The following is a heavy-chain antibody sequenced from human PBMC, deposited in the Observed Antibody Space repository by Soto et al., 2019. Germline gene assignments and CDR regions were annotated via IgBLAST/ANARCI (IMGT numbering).Heavy chain of an antibody. J-gene: IGHJ6*02. V-gene: IGHV3-15*01. CDR1: GITFSKAW. Sequence: EVQLVESGGGLVKPGGSLRLSCAASGITFSKAWMNWVRQSPGKGLEWVGRIKSKSDGGTTAYAAPVKGRFTISRDDSKTTLCLQMNSLKPEDTAVYCCTTNFYSDHGMDVWGQGTTVTVSS. D-gene: IGHD4-17*01. CDR2: IKSKSDGGTT. CDR3: TTNFYSDHGMDV.